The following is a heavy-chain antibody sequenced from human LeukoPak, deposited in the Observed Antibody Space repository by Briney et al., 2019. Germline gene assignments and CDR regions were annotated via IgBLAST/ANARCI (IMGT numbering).Heavy chain of an antibody. Sequence: SETLSLTCTVSGGSISSYYWSWIRQPPGKGLAWIGYIYYSGSTNYNPSLKSRVTISVDTSKDQFSLKLSSVTAADTAVYYCARDYGRSSLWRGFFDPWGQGTLVTVSS. CDR2: IYYSGST. CDR3: ARDYGRSSLWRGFFDP. J-gene: IGHJ5*02. D-gene: IGHD3-10*01. CDR1: GGSISSYY. V-gene: IGHV4-59*01.